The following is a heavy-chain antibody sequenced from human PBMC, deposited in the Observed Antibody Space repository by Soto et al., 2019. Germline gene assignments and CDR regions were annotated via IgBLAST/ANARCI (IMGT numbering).Heavy chain of an antibody. J-gene: IGHJ4*02. Sequence: EVQLLESGGGLVQPGGSLRLSCAASGFTFSNYAMSWVRQAPGKGLEWVSAVGGSGASTYYADFVKGRFTISRDNSTSTLYLQMNSLRAEDTALYYCAKKYHYGSGSYLYYFDYWGQGTLVTVSS. CDR2: VGGSGAST. V-gene: IGHV3-23*01. D-gene: IGHD3-10*01. CDR3: AKKYHYGSGSYLYYFDY. CDR1: GFTFSNYA.